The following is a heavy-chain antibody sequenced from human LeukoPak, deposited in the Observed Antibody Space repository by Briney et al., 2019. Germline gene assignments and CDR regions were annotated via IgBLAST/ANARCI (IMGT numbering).Heavy chain of an antibody. CDR1: GDGVSSNSAA. Sequence: SQTLSLTCAISGDGVSSNSAAWNWLRQSPSRGLEWLGRTYYRSKWYNDYAVSVKSRITINPDTSKNQFSLQLNSVTPEDTAVYYCARGMTTGYYYYCGMDVWGQGTTVTVSS. D-gene: IGHD4-4*01. CDR3: ARGMTTGYYYYCGMDV. V-gene: IGHV6-1*01. J-gene: IGHJ6*02. CDR2: TYYRSKWYN.